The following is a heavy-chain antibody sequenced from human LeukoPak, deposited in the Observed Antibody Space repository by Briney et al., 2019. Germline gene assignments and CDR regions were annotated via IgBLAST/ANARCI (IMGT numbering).Heavy chain of an antibody. Sequence: ASVKVSCKASGYTFTSYGISWVRQAPGQGLEWMGWISAYNGNTNYAQKLQGRVTMTTDTSTSTAYMELRSLRSDDTAVYYCARWGRYCSSTSCQFSGFDPWGQGNLVTVSS. CDR1: GYTFTSYG. CDR2: ISAYNGNT. J-gene: IGHJ5*02. CDR3: ARWGRYCSSTSCQFSGFDP. D-gene: IGHD2-2*01. V-gene: IGHV1-18*01.